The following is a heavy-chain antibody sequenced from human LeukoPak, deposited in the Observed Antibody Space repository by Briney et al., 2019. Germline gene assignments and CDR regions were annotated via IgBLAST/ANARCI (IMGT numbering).Heavy chain of an antibody. CDR2: IYWDDDK. D-gene: IGHD3-3*01. Sequence: SGPTLVKPTQTLTLTCTFSGFSLSTGGVGVGWIRQPPGQALEWLAPIYWDDDKRYSPSLKSRLTITKDTSKNQVVLTMTNMDPVDTATYYCAHSQNYEPRPLYWGQGTLVTVSS. CDR1: GFSLSTGGVG. V-gene: IGHV2-5*02. CDR3: AHSQNYEPRPLY. J-gene: IGHJ4*02.